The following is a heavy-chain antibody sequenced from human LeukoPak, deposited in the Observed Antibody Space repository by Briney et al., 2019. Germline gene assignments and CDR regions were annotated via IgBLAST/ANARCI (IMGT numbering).Heavy chain of an antibody. J-gene: IGHJ6*03. CDR2: ISAYNGNT. CDR1: GYTFTSYG. V-gene: IGHV1-18*01. CDR3: ARMDIVVVPAAMGYYYYYYMDV. D-gene: IGHD2-2*03. Sequence: ASVKVSCKASGYTFTSYGISWVRQAPGQGLEWMGWISAYNGNTNYAQKLQGRVTMTTDTSTSSAYMELRSLRSDDTAVYYCARMDIVVVPAAMGYYYYYYMDVWGKGTTDTVSS.